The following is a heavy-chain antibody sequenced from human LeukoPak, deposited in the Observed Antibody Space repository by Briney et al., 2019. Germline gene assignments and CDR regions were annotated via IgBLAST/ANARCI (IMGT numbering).Heavy chain of an antibody. V-gene: IGHV1-69*04. CDR3: ATSTVTTVEW. Sequence: SVKVFCKASGGTFSSYAISWVRQAPGQGLERMGRIIPILGIANYAQKFQGRVMITADKSTSTAYMELSSLRSEDAAVYYCATSTVTTVEWWGQGTLVTVSS. D-gene: IGHD4-17*01. CDR2: IIPILGIA. CDR1: GGTFSSYA. J-gene: IGHJ4*02.